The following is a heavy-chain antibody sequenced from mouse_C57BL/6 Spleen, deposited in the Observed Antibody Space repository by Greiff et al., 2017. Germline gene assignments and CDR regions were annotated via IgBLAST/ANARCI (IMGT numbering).Heavy chain of an antibody. V-gene: IGHV1-54*01. CDR1: GYAFTNYL. J-gene: IGHJ2*01. Sequence: VQRVQSGAELVRPGTSVKVSCKASGYAFTNYLIEWVKQRPGQGLEWIGVINPGSGGTNYNEKFKGKATLTVDKSSSTAYMELSSLTSEDSAVYFCARAGDGFSRFDYWGQGTTLTVSS. CDR3: ARAGDGFSRFDY. CDR2: INPGSGGT. D-gene: IGHD2-3*01.